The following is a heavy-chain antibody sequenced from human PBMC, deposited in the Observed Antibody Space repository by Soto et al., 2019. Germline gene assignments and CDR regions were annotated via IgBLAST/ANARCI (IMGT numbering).Heavy chain of an antibody. V-gene: IGHV1-69*13. Sequence: ASVKVSCKASGGTFSSYAISWVRQAPGQGLEWMGGIIPIFGTANYAQKFQGRVTITADESTSTAYMELSSLRSEDTAVYYCARERGAVVVTAKGAFDIWGQGTMVT. CDR2: IIPIFGTA. J-gene: IGHJ3*02. D-gene: IGHD2-21*02. CDR1: GGTFSSYA. CDR3: ARERGAVVVTAKGAFDI.